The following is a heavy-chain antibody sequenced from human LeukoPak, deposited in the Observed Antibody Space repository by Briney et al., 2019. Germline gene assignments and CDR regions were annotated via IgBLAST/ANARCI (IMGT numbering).Heavy chain of an antibody. CDR3: ARNPFWFGELSGLFDP. J-gene: IGHJ5*02. CDR1: GGSISSGGYS. Sequence: SQTLSLTCAVSGGSISSGGYSWSWIRQPPGKGLEWIGYIYHSGSTYYNPSLKSRVTISVDTSKNQFSLKLSSVTAADTAVYYCARNPFWFGELSGLFDPWGQGTLVTVSS. D-gene: IGHD3-10*01. V-gene: IGHV4-30-2*01. CDR2: IYHSGST.